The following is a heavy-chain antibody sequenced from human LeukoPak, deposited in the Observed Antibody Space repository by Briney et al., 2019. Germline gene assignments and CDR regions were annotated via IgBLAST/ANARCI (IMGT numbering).Heavy chain of an antibody. D-gene: IGHD1-1*01. CDR2: ISSSSSYI. Sequence: GGSLRLSCAASGFTFSSYSMNWVRQAPGKGLEWVSSISSSSSYIYYADSVKGRFTISRDNSKNTLYLQMNSLRPEDTAVCYCAKERSATGIERYFDYWGQGTLVTVSS. CDR3: AKERSATGIERYFDY. V-gene: IGHV3-21*01. CDR1: GFTFSSYS. J-gene: IGHJ4*02.